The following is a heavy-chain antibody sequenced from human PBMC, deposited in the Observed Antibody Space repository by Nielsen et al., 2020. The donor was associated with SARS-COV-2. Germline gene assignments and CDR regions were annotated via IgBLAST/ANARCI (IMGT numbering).Heavy chain of an antibody. Sequence: SVKVSCKASGGTFSSYAISWVRQAPGQGLEWMGGIIPIFGTANYAQKFQGRVTITADESTSTAYMELSSLRAEDTAVYYCVKDGYSSSWYFPYYYYGMDVWGQGTTVTVSS. D-gene: IGHD6-13*01. J-gene: IGHJ6*02. V-gene: IGHV1-69*13. CDR1: GGTFSSYA. CDR2: IIPIFGTA. CDR3: VKDGYSSSWYFPYYYYGMDV.